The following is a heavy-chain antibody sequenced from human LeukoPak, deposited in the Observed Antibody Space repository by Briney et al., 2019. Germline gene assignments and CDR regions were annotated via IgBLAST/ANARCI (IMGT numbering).Heavy chain of an antibody. V-gene: IGHV1-2*02. J-gene: IGHJ5*02. Sequence: ASVKVSCKASGYTFTNYYMQWVRQAPGQGLEWMGWINPNSGGTNYAQKFQGRVTMTRDTSISTAYMELSRLRSDDTAVYYCARGLGGTWPGFNWFDPWAREPWSPSPQ. CDR3: ARGLGGTWPGFNWFDP. CDR2: INPNSGGT. CDR1: GYTFTNYY. D-gene: IGHD1-1*01.